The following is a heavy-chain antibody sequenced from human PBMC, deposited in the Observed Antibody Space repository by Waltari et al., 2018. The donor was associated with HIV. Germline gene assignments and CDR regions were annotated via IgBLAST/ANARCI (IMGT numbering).Heavy chain of an antibody. CDR3: VTSRPGAVFGDF. CDR2: MSIKSGNA. Sequence: QAQLVQSGAEVRKPGASVKVSCKASGYNFATFDINWVRRAPGQGLEWMGWMSIKSGNAGNGQRFKGRVTLTRDTSIDTAYMELHSLTPQDTAVYYCVTSRPGAVFGDFWGQGTPVMVSS. J-gene: IGHJ4*02. CDR1: GYNFATFD. V-gene: IGHV1-8*01. D-gene: IGHD3-3*01.